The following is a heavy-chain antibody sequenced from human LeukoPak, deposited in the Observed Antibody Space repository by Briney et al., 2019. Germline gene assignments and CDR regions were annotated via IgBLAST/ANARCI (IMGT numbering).Heavy chain of an antibody. J-gene: IGHJ4*02. CDR2: FYSGGSA. CDR1: GGSISSYY. Sequence: DPSETLSLTCTVSGGSISSYYWSWIRQPAGKGLEWIGRFYSGGSADYNPSLKSRVTMSVDTSKNQFSLKLSSVSAADTAVYYCARVYSGYDLPGSLANYYFDYWGQGTLVTVSS. CDR3: ARVYSGYDLPGSLANYYFDY. D-gene: IGHD5-12*01. V-gene: IGHV4-4*07.